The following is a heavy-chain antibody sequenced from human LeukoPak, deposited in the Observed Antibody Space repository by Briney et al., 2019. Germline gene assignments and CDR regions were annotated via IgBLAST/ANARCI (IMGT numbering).Heavy chain of an antibody. CDR3: ARALSPITIFGVVTNYYYMDV. V-gene: IGHV1-18*01. CDR1: GYTFTSYG. CDR2: ISAYNGNT. J-gene: IGHJ6*03. D-gene: IGHD3-3*01. Sequence: ASVKVSCKASGYTFTSYGISWVRQAPGQGLEWMGWISAYNGNTNYAQKLQGRVTMTTDTSTSTAYMELRSLRSDDTAVYYCARALSPITIFGVVTNYYYMDVWGKGTTVTVSS.